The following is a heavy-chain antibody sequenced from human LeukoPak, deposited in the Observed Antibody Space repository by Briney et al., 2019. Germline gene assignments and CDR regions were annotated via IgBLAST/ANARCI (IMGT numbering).Heavy chain of an antibody. J-gene: IGHJ3*02. CDR1: GFTFSSYA. CDR3: AREGENSSGWFAFDI. V-gene: IGHV3-7*01. CDR2: IKQDGSEK. D-gene: IGHD6-19*01. Sequence: GGSLRLSCAASGFTFSSYAMSWVRQAPGKGLEWVANIKQDGSEKYYVDSVKGRFTISRDNAKNSLYLQMNSLRAEDTAVYYCAREGENSSGWFAFDIWGQGTMVTVSS.